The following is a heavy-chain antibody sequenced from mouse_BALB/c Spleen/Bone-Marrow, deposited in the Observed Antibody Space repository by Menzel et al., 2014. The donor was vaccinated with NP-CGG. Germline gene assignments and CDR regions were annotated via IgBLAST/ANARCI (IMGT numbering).Heavy chain of an antibody. J-gene: IGHJ4*01. Sequence: SXVXLXKPGASGKLSCTXSGFNIKDTYMHWVKQRPEQGLERIGRIDPANGNTKYDPKFQGKCTITADTSSNTAYLQXSSLTSEDTAVYYCARWEYYAMDXXGQGTSVTVSS. CDR2: IDPANGNT. CDR1: GFNIKDTY. D-gene: IGHD4-1*01. V-gene: IGHV14-3*02. CDR3: ARWEYYAMDX.